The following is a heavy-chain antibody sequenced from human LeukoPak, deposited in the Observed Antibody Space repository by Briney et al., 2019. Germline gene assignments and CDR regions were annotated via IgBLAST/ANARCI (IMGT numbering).Heavy chain of an antibody. V-gene: IGHV1-69*13. CDR2: IIPIFGTA. CDR1: GGTFSSYA. J-gene: IGHJ2*01. Sequence: ASVKVSCKASGGTFSSYAISWVRQAPGQGLEWMGGIIPIFGTANYAQKFQGRVTITADESTSTAYMELSSLRSEDTAVYYCARGKSNPYGILNRGNWYFDLWGRGTLVTVSS. CDR3: ARGKSNPYGILNRGNWYFDL. D-gene: IGHD3-9*01.